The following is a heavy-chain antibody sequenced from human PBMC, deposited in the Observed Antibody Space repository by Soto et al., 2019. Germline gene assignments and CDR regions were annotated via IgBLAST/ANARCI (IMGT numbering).Heavy chain of an antibody. Sequence: LSETLSLTCAVYGGSFSGYYWSWIRQPPGKGLEWIGEINHSGSTNYDPSLKSRVTISVDTSKNQFSLKLSSVTAADTAVYYCARGSIVVVPDAIRGGPFAYWGQGTLVTVSS. J-gene: IGHJ4*02. CDR2: INHSGST. CDR1: GGSFSGYY. V-gene: IGHV4-34*01. D-gene: IGHD2-2*02. CDR3: ARGSIVVVPDAIRGGPFAY.